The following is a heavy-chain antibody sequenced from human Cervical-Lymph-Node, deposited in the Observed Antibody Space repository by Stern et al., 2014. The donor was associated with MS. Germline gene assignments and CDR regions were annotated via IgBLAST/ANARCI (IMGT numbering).Heavy chain of an antibody. J-gene: IGHJ4*02. D-gene: IGHD5-12*01. CDR2: IYYSGST. CDR3: ARGSGWLRLDY. Sequence: VHLVESGPGLVKPSETLSLTCTVSGGSISSYYWSWLRQPPGKGLAWIGYIYYSGSTNYNPSLKSRVTISVDTSKNQFSLKLSSVTAADTAVYYCARGSGWLRLDYWGQGTLVTVSS. V-gene: IGHV4-59*01. CDR1: GGSISSYY.